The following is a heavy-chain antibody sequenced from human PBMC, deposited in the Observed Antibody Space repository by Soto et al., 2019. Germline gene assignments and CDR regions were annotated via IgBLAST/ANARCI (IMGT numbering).Heavy chain of an antibody. CDR2: IDPRDTQT. CDR3: ARKIYDSDTGPNFQYYFDS. J-gene: IGHJ4*02. Sequence: GESLKIPCKGSGYSFAGYWITWVRQKPGKGLEWMGRIDPRDTQTYYSPSFRGHVTISVTKSITTVFLQWSSLRASDTAMYYCARKIYDSDTGPNFQYYFDSWGQGTPVTVSS. D-gene: IGHD3-22*01. CDR1: GYSFAGYW. V-gene: IGHV5-10-1*01.